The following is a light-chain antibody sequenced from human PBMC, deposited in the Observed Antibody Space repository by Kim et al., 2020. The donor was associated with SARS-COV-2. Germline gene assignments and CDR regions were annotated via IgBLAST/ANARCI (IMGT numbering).Light chain of an antibody. CDR3: QKYNSAPIT. CDR2: AAS. J-gene: IGKJ5*01. V-gene: IGKV1-27*01. Sequence: ASVGDRDTISGRASQDIGHYLAWYQQRPGNPPTLLIFAASSLQSGVPSRFGGVTSGTEFTLSISSLQPEYVATYFCQKYNSAPITFGKGTRLEI. CDR1: QDIGHY.